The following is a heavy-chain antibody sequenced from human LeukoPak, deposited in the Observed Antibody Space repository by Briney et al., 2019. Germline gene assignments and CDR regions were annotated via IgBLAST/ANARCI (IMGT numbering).Heavy chain of an antibody. Sequence: GGSLRLSCAASTTTFPSYSMSWVRQAPGKGLEWVSTIVASGGSTFYAGSVKGRFTISRDGSKRMLYLQMNSLRAEDTAVYYCANTYYDSSPFDPWGQGALVIVSS. CDR1: TTTFPSYS. J-gene: IGHJ5*02. V-gene: IGHV3-23*01. CDR3: ANTYYDSSPFDP. D-gene: IGHD3-22*01. CDR2: IVASGGST.